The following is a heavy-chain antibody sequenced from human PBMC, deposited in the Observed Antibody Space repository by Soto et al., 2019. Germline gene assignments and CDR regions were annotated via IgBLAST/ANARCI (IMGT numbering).Heavy chain of an antibody. CDR1: GSSISSSSYY. Sequence: SETLSLTCTVSGSSISSSSYYWGWIRQPPGKGLEWIGSIYYSGSTYYNPSLKSRVTISVDTSKNQFSLKLSSVTAADTAVYYCASITIFGVVIMKYYYGMDVWGQGTTVTVSS. CDR3: ASITIFGVVIMKYYYGMDV. CDR2: IYYSGST. D-gene: IGHD3-3*01. V-gene: IGHV4-39*01. J-gene: IGHJ6*02.